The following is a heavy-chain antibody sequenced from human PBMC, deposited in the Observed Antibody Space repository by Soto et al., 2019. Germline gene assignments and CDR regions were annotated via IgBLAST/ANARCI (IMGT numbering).Heavy chain of an antibody. CDR2: INPNSRGT. CDR3: ARVTLKAGNWFAP. CDR1: GYTFTDYV. V-gene: IGHV1-2*02. J-gene: IGHJ5*02. Sequence: ASVKVSCNASGYTFTDYVRHWVRQAPGQGFEWMGWINPNSRGTNYAQKFQGRVTMTRHTSNSTAYMELRGLRSDDTAVYYCARVTLKAGNWFAPWGQGTLVTVSS.